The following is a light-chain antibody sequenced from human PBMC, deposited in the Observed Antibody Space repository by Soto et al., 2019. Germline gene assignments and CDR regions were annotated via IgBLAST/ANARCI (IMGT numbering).Light chain of an antibody. Sequence: IVLTQSPATLSVSPGERVILSCRASQSVDISLAWYQQKPGQAPRLLIYGASTRATGIPARFSGSGSGTEFTLTISSLQSEDFAVYYCQQYNNWPRTFGQGTKVDIK. CDR3: QQYNNWPRT. J-gene: IGKJ1*01. CDR2: GAS. CDR1: QSVDIS. V-gene: IGKV3-15*01.